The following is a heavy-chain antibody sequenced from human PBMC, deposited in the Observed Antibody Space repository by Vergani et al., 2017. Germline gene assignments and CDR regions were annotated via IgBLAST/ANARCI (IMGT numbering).Heavy chain of an antibody. CDR2: IHLYGSAE. V-gene: IGHV3-7*01. D-gene: IGHD2/OR15-2a*01. CDR1: GFIFSDYW. J-gene: IGHJ4*02. Sequence: EVQLVESGGALVQPGGSLRLSCIGSGFIFSDYWMSWVRQAPGKGLEFVANIHLYGSAENYVDSVKGRFTISRDNAKNSVILQMNNLRAEDTAIYYCARDIPGGLSDFDYWGQGTLVTVSS. CDR3: ARDIPGGLSDFDY.